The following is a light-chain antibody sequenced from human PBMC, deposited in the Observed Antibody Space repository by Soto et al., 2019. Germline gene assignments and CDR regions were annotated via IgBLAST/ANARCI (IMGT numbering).Light chain of an antibody. CDR2: SKS. CDR1: TGAVTSGYY. Sequence: QAVVTQAPSLTVSPGGTVTLTCASSTGAVTSGYYPNWFQQKPGQAPRALISSKSNKHSWTPARFSGSLLGGKAALTLSGVQPEDDAEYYCLIYYGGAQVFGGGTKLTVL. V-gene: IGLV7-43*01. CDR3: LIYYGGAQV. J-gene: IGLJ2*01.